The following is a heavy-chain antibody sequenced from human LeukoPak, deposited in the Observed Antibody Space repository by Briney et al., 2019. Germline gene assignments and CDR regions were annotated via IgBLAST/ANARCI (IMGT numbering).Heavy chain of an antibody. CDR2: SGSSGRTR. Sequence: PGGSLRLSCAVSGFPFSFYEINWVRQAPGKGLEWVSNSGSSGRTRYYADSVKGRFSISRDNAKNSLYLQMNSLRVEDTGVYYCALLAVASDFDYWGQGALVTVSS. CDR1: GFPFSFYE. V-gene: IGHV3-48*03. CDR3: ALLAVASDFDY. D-gene: IGHD6-19*01. J-gene: IGHJ4*02.